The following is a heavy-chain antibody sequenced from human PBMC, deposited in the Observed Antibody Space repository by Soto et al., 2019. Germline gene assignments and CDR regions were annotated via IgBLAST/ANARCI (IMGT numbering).Heavy chain of an antibody. V-gene: IGHV4-59*01. CDR1: GGSISSYY. D-gene: IGHD3-3*01. CDR2: IYYSGST. CDR3: ARDHHXDFWSGYYTPYYYGMDV. Sequence: PSETLSLTCTVSGGSISSYYWSWIRQPPGKGLEWIGYIYYSGSTNYNPSLKSRVTISVDTSKNQFSLKLSSVTAADTAVYYCARDHHXDFWSGYYTPYYYGMDVWGQGTTVTVSS. J-gene: IGHJ6*02.